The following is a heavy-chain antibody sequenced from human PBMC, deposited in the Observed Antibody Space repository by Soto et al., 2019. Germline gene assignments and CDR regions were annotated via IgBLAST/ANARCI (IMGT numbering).Heavy chain of an antibody. Sequence: PGGSLLLSCAASGFTFSSYDMHWVRQATGKGLEWVSAIGTAGDTYYPGSVKGRFTISRENAKNSLYLQMNSLRAGDTAVYYCARAQGTRRDSSGYSNDAFDIWGQGTMVTVSS. D-gene: IGHD3-22*01. CDR3: ARAQGTRRDSSGYSNDAFDI. J-gene: IGHJ3*02. CDR1: GFTFSSYD. CDR2: IGTAGDT. V-gene: IGHV3-13*01.